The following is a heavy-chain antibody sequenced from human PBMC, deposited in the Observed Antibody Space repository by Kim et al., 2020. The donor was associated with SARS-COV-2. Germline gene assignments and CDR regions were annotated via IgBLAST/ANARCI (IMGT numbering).Heavy chain of an antibody. Sequence: GGSLRLSCAASGFTISSYEMNWVRQAPGKGLEWVSYISSSGSTIYYADSVKGRFTISRDNAKNSLYLQMNSLRAEDTAVYYCARDRRGGVAAVLSDYYGMDVWGQGTTVTVSS. CDR1: GFTISSYE. CDR3: ARDRRGGVAAVLSDYYGMDV. CDR2: ISSSGSTI. D-gene: IGHD3-16*01. J-gene: IGHJ6*02. V-gene: IGHV3-48*03.